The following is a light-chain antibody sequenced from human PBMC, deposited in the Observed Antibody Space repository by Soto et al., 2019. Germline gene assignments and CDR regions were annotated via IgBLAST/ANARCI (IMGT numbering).Light chain of an antibody. CDR3: SSYTSSASYV. CDR2: DVD. V-gene: IGLV2-14*01. CDR1: TSDVGAYNY. J-gene: IGLJ1*01. Sequence: QSVLTQPASVSGSPGQSITISCTGTTSDVGAYNYVSWYQQHTGKAPKLLIYDVDNRPSGVSNRFSGSKSGNTASLTISGLQAEDEADYYRSSYTSSASYVFGFGTKLTVL.